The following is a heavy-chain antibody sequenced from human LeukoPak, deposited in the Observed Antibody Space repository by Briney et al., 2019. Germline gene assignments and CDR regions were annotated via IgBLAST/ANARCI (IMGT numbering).Heavy chain of an antibody. V-gene: IGHV3-23*01. CDR2: IFPSGGEI. D-gene: IGHD5-12*01. CDR1: GFTFSTFA. CDR3: ARVSGGYDPLRSYWYFDL. J-gene: IGHJ2*01. Sequence: GGSLRLSCAASGFTFSTFAMIWVRQPPGKGLEWVSSIFPSGGEIHYADSVRGRFTISRDNSKSTLSLQMNSLRAEDTAVYYCARVSGGYDPLRSYWYFDLWGRGTLVTVSS.